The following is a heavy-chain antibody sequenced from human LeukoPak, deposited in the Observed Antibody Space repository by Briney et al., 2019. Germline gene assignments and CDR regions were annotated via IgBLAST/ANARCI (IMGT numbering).Heavy chain of an antibody. CDR2: IYHSGST. CDR1: GGSISSSNW. D-gene: IGHD3-22*01. V-gene: IGHV4-4*02. Sequence: PSGTLSLTCAVSGGSISSSNWWSWVRQPPGKGLEWIGYIYHSGSTYYNPSLKSRVTISVDTSKNQFSLKLSSVTAADTAVYYCARIRGGGDNSGFHYYFDYWGQGTLVTVSS. J-gene: IGHJ4*02. CDR3: ARIRGGGDNSGFHYYFDY.